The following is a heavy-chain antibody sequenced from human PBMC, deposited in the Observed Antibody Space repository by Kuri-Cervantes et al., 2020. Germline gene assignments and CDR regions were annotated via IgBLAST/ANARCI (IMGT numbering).Heavy chain of an antibody. J-gene: IGHJ4*02. Sequence: GESLKISCAASGFTFSSYWMHWVRQAPGKGLVWVAFIRYDGSNKYYADSVKGRFTISRDNSKNTLYLQMNSLRAEDTAVYYCAKELYYDSSVGYFDYWGQGTLVTVSS. CDR3: AKELYYDSSVGYFDY. CDR2: IRYDGSNK. CDR1: GFTFSSYW. V-gene: IGHV3-30*02. D-gene: IGHD3-22*01.